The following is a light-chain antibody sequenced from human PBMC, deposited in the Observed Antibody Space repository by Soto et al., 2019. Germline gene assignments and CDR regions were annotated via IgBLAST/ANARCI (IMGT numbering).Light chain of an antibody. CDR3: AAWDASLSVVV. J-gene: IGLJ2*01. CDR2: RND. V-gene: IGLV1-47*01. CDR1: SSNIGSNY. Sequence: QSVLTQPPSASGTPGQRVTISCSGRSSNIGSNYVYWYQHLPGTAPKLLIYRNDQRPSWAPDRFSGSKSGTSVSLAISGLRSEDEADYYCAAWDASLSVVVFGGGTKLTVL.